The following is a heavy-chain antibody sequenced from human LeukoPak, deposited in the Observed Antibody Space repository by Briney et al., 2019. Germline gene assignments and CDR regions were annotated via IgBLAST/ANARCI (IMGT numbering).Heavy chain of an antibody. V-gene: IGHV4-4*07. D-gene: IGHD6-19*01. J-gene: IGHJ4*02. CDR2: IFPGGST. Sequence: SETLSLTCTVSGGSISSHYWSWIRQPAGKGLEWIGRIFPGGSTNYNPSLKSRVTISVDTSKNQFSLKLSSVTAADTAVYYCARGSHGSGWYDYDYWGQGTLVTVSS. CDR3: ARGSHGSGWYDYDY. CDR1: GGSISSHY.